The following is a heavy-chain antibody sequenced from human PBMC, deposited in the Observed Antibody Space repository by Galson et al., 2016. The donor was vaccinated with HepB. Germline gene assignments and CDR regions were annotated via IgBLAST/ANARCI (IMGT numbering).Heavy chain of an antibody. V-gene: IGHV3-23*01. CDR3: ARDPGLRNGMGG. D-gene: IGHD4-17*01. CDR2: ISGSGDST. J-gene: IGHJ4*02. CDR1: GFTFSSYA. Sequence: SLRLSCAASGFTFSSYAMSWVRQAPGKGLEWVSAISGSGDSTYYADSVKGRFTISRDNSKNTLYLQMSSLRTEDTAVYFCARDPGLRNGMGGWGQGTLVTVSS.